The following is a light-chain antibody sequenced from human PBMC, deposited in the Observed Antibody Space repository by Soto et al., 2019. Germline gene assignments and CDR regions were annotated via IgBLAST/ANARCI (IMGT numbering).Light chain of an antibody. J-gene: IGKJ3*01. CDR2: GAS. Sequence: DIQMTQSPSSLSASVGDRVTITCRASQGISNYLAWYQQKPGKVPNLLIYGASTLQSWVPSRYSGSGSGTDFTLTIISLQPEDVATYYGQNYNSFSRFTFCPGTKVDIK. CDR1: QGISNY. CDR3: QNYNSFSRFT. V-gene: IGKV1-27*01.